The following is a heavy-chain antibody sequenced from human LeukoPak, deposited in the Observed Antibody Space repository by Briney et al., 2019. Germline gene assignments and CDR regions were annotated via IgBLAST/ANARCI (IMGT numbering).Heavy chain of an antibody. CDR2: IKQDGSEK. CDR3: ARIRRGWSQNWDY. J-gene: IGHJ4*02. D-gene: IGHD6-19*01. CDR1: GFTCSSYW. Sequence: GGSLRLSCAASGFTCSSYWMSWVRQAPGKGLEWVANIKQDGSEKYYVDSVKGRFTISRDNAKNSLYLQMNSLRAEDTAVYYCARIRRGWSQNWDYWGQGILVTVSS. V-gene: IGHV3-7*01.